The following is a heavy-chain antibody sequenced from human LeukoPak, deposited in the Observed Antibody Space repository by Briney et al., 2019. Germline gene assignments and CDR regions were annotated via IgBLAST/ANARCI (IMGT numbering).Heavy chain of an antibody. CDR3: ARLLLYYYYMDV. CDR1: GGSFSGYY. J-gene: IGHJ6*03. V-gene: IGHV4-34*01. CDR2: INHSGST. Sequence: SETLSLTCAVCGGSFSGYYWSWIRQPPGKGLEWIGEINHSGSTNYNPSLKSRATISVDTSKNQFSLKLSSVTAADTAVYYCARLLLYYYYMDVWGKGTTVTISS.